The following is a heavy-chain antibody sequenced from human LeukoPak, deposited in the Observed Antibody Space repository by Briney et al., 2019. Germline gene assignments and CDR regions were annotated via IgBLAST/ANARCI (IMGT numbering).Heavy chain of an antibody. V-gene: IGHV3-7*01. CDR2: IKQDGSEK. D-gene: IGHD6-13*01. CDR1: GFTFSNSA. Sequence: GGSLRLSCAASGFTFSNSAMSWVRQAPGKGLEWVANIKQDGSEKYYVDSVKGRFTISRGNAKNSLYLQMNSLRAEDTAVYYCARARPYSSYMDVWGKGTTVTISS. CDR3: ARARPYSSYMDV. J-gene: IGHJ6*03.